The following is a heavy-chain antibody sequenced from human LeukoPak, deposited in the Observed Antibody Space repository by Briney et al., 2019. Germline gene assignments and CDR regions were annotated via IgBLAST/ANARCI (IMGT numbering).Heavy chain of an antibody. CDR3: ATVIFVYSAFDI. CDR2: IKSKHDGATT. V-gene: IGHV3-15*01. D-gene: IGHD3-16*02. CDR1: GFPFANTW. J-gene: IGHJ3*02. Sequence: NPGGSLRLSCSASGFPFANTWMTWVRQAPGKGLEWVGRIKSKHDGATTDYAAPVKGRFTISRDDSKNTLYLQMTSLNAEDSAMYFCATVIFVYSAFDIWGQGTVVTVSS.